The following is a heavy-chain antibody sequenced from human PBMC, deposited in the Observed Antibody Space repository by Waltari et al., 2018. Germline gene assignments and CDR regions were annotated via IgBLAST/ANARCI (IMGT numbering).Heavy chain of an antibody. Sequence: QVQLVQSGAEVKKPGASVKVSCKASGYTFTGYYMHWVRQAPGQGLEWMGRINPNSGGTNYAQKFQGRVTMTRDTSISTAYMELSRLRSDDTAVYYCATNNYDFWSGYYTAGYWGQGTLVTVSS. D-gene: IGHD3-3*01. CDR2: INPNSGGT. CDR1: GYTFTGYY. J-gene: IGHJ4*02. V-gene: IGHV1-2*06. CDR3: ATNNYDFWSGYYTAGY.